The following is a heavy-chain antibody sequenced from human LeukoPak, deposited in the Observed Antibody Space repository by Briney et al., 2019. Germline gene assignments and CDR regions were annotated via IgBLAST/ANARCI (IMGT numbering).Heavy chain of an antibody. CDR1: GGSISSYY. J-gene: IGHJ3*02. CDR2: IYYSGST. V-gene: IGHV4-59*01. Sequence: SETLSLTCTVSGGSISSYYWSWIRQPPGKGLEWIGYIYYSGSTNYNPSLKSQVTISVYTSKNQFSLTLSPVTVAAAAGDYCARHRSFDIWGQGTMVTVSS. CDR3: ARHRSFDI.